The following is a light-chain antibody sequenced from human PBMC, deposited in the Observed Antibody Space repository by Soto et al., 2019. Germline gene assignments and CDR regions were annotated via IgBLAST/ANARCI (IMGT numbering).Light chain of an antibody. J-gene: IGLJ2*01. CDR1: WSNIGNNA. Sequence: SVLTQPPSVSAAPRQRVTISCSGSWSNIGNNAVNWYQQLPGKAPKLLIYYDDLLSSGVSDRFSGSKSGTSASLAISGLQSEDEADYYCAVWDDNLNGVVFGGGTKVTVL. CDR2: YDD. CDR3: AVWDDNLNGVV. V-gene: IGLV1-36*01.